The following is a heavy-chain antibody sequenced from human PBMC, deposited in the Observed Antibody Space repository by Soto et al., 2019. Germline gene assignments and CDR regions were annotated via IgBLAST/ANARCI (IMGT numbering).Heavy chain of an antibody. CDR1: GGTFSSYT. D-gene: IGHD6-25*01. J-gene: IGHJ4*02. Sequence: GASVKVSCKASGGTFSSYTISWVRQAPGQGLEWMGRIIPILGIANYAQKFQGRVTITADKSTSTAYMELSSLRSEDTAVYYCACQQRYLGVGDYWGQGTLVTVSS. CDR3: ACQQRYLGVGDY. CDR2: IIPILGIA. V-gene: IGHV1-69*02.